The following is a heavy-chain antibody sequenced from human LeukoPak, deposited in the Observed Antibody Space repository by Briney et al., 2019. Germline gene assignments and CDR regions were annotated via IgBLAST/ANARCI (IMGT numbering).Heavy chain of an antibody. CDR2: ISAYNGNT. J-gene: IGHJ4*02. V-gene: IGHV1-18*01. CDR1: GYTFTSYG. CDR3: ARAGIVVVINDY. Sequence: ASVKVSCKASGYTFTSYGISWVRQVPGRALEWMGWISAYNGNTNYAQKLQGRVTMTTDTSTSTAYTELRSLRSDDTAVYYCARAGIVVVINDYWGQGTLVTVSS. D-gene: IGHD3-22*01.